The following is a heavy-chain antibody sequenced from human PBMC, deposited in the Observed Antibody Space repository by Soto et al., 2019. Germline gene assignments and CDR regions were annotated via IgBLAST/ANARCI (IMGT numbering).Heavy chain of an antibody. CDR2: INHSGST. V-gene: IGHV4-34*01. CDR3: ARVRNPHSTYCSSTGCYLAYYYYYMDV. D-gene: IGHD2-2*01. CDR1: GGSFSGYY. J-gene: IGHJ6*03. Sequence: SETLSLTCAVYGGSFSGYYWSWIGQPPRKGLEWIGEINHSGSTNYNPSLKSRVTISVDTSKNQFSLKLSSVTAADMAVYYCARVRNPHSTYCSSTGCYLAYYYYYMDVWGKGTTVTVSS.